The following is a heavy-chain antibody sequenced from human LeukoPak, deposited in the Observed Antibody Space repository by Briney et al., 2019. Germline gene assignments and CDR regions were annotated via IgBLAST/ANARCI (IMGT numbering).Heavy chain of an antibody. CDR3: ARDEVIFKGSYYFGY. V-gene: IGHV1-2*02. CDR1: GYTFSDYY. J-gene: IGHJ4*02. Sequence: ASVKVSCKASGYTFSDYYIHWVRQAPGQGLEWMGWINPNSGGTNYAQKFQGRVTMTRDTSINTAYMELSSLRSGDTAVYYCARDEVIFKGSYYFGYWGQGTLVTVSS. CDR2: INPNSGGT. D-gene: IGHD3-3*02.